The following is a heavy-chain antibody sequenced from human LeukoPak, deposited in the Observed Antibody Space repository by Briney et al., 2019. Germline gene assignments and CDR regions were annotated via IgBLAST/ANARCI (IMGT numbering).Heavy chain of an antibody. D-gene: IGHD3-22*01. V-gene: IGHV4-39*07. Sequence: SETLSLTCTVSGGSISSSSYYWGWIRQPPGKGLEWIGSIYYSGSTYYNPSLKSRVTISVDTSKNQFSLKPSSVTAADTAVYYCAIRLGGYYDSSGYLDYWGQGTLVTVSS. CDR2: IYYSGST. CDR3: AIRLGGYYDSSGYLDY. J-gene: IGHJ4*02. CDR1: GGSISSSSYY.